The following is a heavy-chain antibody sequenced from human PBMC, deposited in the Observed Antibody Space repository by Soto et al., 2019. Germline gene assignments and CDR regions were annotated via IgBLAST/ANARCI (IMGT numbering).Heavy chain of an antibody. J-gene: IGHJ1*01. V-gene: IGHV3-48*02. CDR2: ISSSSSTI. Sequence: LSVSCPEPQLRFTIYSINLVRAAPGKGLEWVSYISSSSSTIYYADSVKGRFTISRDNAKNSLYLQMNSLRDENTAVYYCASLEMATIPAFQHWGQGTLVTVSS. CDR1: QLRFTIYS. CDR3: ASLEMATIPAFQH. D-gene: IGHD5-12*01.